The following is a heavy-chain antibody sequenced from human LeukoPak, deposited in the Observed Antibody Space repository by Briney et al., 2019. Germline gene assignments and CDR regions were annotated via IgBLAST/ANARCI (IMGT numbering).Heavy chain of an antibody. CDR1: GGSISSSSYY. CDR3: VLGSVDY. Sequence: SETLSLTCTVSGGSISSSSYYWGWIRQPPGKGLEWIGSIYYSGSTYYNPSLKSRVTISVDTSKNQFSLKLSSVTAADTAVYYCVLGSVDYWGQGTLVTVSS. V-gene: IGHV4-39*01. D-gene: IGHD2-8*02. J-gene: IGHJ4*02. CDR2: IYYSGST.